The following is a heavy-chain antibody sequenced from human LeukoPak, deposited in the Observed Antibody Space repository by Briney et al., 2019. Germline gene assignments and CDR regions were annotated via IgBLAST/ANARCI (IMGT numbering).Heavy chain of an antibody. CDR3: AREVSGTYCDY. Sequence: ASVKVSCKASGGTFSNYAISWVRQAPGQGLEWMGGIIPILGTSNYAQKFQDRLTITADEATSTAYLEQSSLTSADTAVYYCAREVSGTYCDYWGQGSLVTVSS. CDR2: IIPILGTS. CDR1: GGTFSNYA. V-gene: IGHV1-69*01. D-gene: IGHD1-26*01. J-gene: IGHJ4*02.